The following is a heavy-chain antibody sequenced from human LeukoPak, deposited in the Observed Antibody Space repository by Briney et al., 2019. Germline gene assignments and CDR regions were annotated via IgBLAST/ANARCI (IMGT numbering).Heavy chain of an antibody. CDR3: ARGRNYYDHNGNFDY. CDR2: INPNSGGT. Sequence: WASVKVSCKASGYTFSGYYMHWVRQAPGQGLEWMGWINPNSGGTNYAQKFQGRVTLTRDTSLGTAYMELSRLRSDDTAVYYCARGRNYYDHNGNFDYWGQGTLVTVSS. CDR1: GYTFSGYY. J-gene: IGHJ4*02. D-gene: IGHD3-22*01. V-gene: IGHV1-2*02.